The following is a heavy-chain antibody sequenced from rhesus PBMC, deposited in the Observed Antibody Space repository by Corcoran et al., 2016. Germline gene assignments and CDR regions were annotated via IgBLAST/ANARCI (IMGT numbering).Heavy chain of an antibody. Sequence: QVQLQESGPGLVKPSETLSLTCAVSGSSLSSGYYWGWIRQPPGKGLEYIGYISGSSGSTYYNPSLKSRVTISKDTSKNQFSLKVSSVTAADTAVYYCARPGGGNHLDFWGQGVLVTVSS. CDR2: ISGSSGST. V-gene: IGHV4-99*01. D-gene: IGHD3-34*01. CDR3: ARPGGGNHLDF. J-gene: IGHJ4*01. CDR1: GSSLSSGYY.